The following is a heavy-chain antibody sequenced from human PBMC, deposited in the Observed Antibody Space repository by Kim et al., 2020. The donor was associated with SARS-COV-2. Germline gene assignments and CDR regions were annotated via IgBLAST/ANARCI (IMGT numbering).Heavy chain of an antibody. V-gene: IGHV3-74*01. CDR3: VRGSDYYGSGSHTVLFDY. J-gene: IGHJ4*02. D-gene: IGHD3-10*01. Sequence: VKGRFNISRDNAKNTLYLKMHSLTAEDTAVYYCVRGSDYYGSGSHTVLFDYWGQGTLVTVSS.